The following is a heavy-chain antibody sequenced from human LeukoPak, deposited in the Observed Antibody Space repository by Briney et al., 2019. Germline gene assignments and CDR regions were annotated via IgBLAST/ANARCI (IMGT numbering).Heavy chain of an antibody. V-gene: IGHV1-2*02. CDR2: INPNSGGT. CDR3: ARGATMVRGVIIVFYYYGMDV. Sequence: ASVTVSFTASGYTFTVYYMHWVRQAPGQGLEWMGWINPNSGGTNYAQKFQGRVTMTRDTSISTAYMELSRLRSDDTAVYYCARGATMVRGVIIVFYYYGMDVWGQGTTVTVSS. D-gene: IGHD3-10*01. J-gene: IGHJ6*02. CDR1: GYTFTVYY.